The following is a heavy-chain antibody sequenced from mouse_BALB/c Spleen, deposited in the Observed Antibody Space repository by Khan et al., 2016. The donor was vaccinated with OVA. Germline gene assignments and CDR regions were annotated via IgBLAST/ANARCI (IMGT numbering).Heavy chain of an antibody. CDR1: GYTFTDYY. CDR2: IYPGNVNT. D-gene: IGHD2-1*01. CDR3: ASEGYYGNYRAWFAY. J-gene: IGHJ3*01. Sequence: VELVESGPELVKPGASVRISCKASGYTFTDYYINWMKQRPGQGLDWIGWIYPGNVNTKYNEKFKDKATLTADKSSSTAYMQLSSLPSEDSAVYFCASEGYYGNYRAWFAYWGQGTLVTVSA. V-gene: IGHV1S56*01.